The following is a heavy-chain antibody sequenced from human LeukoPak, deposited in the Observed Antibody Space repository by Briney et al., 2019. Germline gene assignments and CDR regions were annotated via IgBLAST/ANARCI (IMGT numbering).Heavy chain of an antibody. CDR2: IYPGDSDT. CDR1: GYSFTSYW. J-gene: IGHJ4*02. CDR3: ARQGYCGGDCYRGFDY. D-gene: IGHD2-21*02. Sequence: GESLKISCKGSGYSFTSYWIGWVRQMPGKGLEWMGIIYPGDSDTRYSPSFRGQVTISADKSISTAYLQWSSLKASDTAMYYCARQGYCGGDCYRGFDYWGQGTLVTVSS. V-gene: IGHV5-51*01.